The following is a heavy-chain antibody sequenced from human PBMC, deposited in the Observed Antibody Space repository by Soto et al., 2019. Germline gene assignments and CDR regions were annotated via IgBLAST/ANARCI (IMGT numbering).Heavy chain of an antibody. CDR1: GFTFDDYT. Sequence: EVQLVESGGVVVQPGGSLRLSCAASGFTFDDYTMHWVRQAPGKGLEWVSLISWDGGSTYYADSVKGRFTISRDNSKNSLYLQMHSLRTEDTALYYCAKDKSSSYHFDYWGQGTLVTVSS. CDR2: ISWDGGST. V-gene: IGHV3-43*01. CDR3: AKDKSSSYHFDY. J-gene: IGHJ4*02. D-gene: IGHD6-13*01.